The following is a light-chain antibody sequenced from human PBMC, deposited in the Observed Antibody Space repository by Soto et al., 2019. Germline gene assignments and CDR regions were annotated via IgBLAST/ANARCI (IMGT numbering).Light chain of an antibody. CDR3: CSYAGSYTVV. CDR1: SSDVGGYNY. CDR2: DVN. J-gene: IGLJ2*01. V-gene: IGLV2-11*01. Sequence: QSALTQPRSVSGSPGQSVTISCTGTSSDVGGYNYVSWYQQHPGKAPKLMIYDVNKRPSGVPDRLSGSKSGNTASLTISGLQAEDEADYYCCSYAGSYTVVFGGGTKVTVL.